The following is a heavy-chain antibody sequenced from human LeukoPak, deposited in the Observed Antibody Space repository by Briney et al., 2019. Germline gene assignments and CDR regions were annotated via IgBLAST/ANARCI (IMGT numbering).Heavy chain of an antibody. CDR3: ARGRATHYYYYYYMDV. Sequence: GGSLRLSCAASGFTFSSFTLSWVRQAPGKGLEYVSAISSNGGSTYYANSVKGRFTISRDNSKNTLYLQMGSLRAEDMAVYYCARGRATHYYYYYYMDVWGKGTTVTVSS. D-gene: IGHD5-12*01. J-gene: IGHJ6*03. V-gene: IGHV3-64*01. CDR2: ISSNGGST. CDR1: GFTFSSFT.